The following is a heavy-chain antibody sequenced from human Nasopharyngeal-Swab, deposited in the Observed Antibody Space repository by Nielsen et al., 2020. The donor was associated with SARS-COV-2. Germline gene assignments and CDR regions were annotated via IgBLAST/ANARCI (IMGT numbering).Heavy chain of an antibody. J-gene: IGHJ4*02. D-gene: IGHD4-23*01. CDR3: ARGFPVGFDY. CDR1: GFTFTNQA. V-gene: IGHV3-23*01. Sequence: GGSLRLSCAASGFTFTNQAMSWVRQGPGRGLEWVSSISGSGSGTYYANSVRGRFTISRDNSNNTLFLQMSNLRAGDTAMYYCARGFPVGFDYWGQGTLVTVSS. CDR2: ISGSGSGT.